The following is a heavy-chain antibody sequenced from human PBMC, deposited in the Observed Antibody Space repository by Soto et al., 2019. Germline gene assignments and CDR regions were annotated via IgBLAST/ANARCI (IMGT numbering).Heavy chain of an antibody. V-gene: IGHV3-23*01. D-gene: IGHD3-22*01. CDR1: GFTFSSYA. CDR2: ISGSSGST. CDR3: AKEYYYDSSGYYYEGSPFDY. Sequence: EVQLLESGGGLVQPGGSLRLSCAASGFTFSSYAMSWVRQAPGKGLEWVSAISGSSGSTYYADSVKGRFTISRDNSKNTLYLQMNSLRAEDTAVYYCAKEYYYDSSGYYYEGSPFDYWGQGTLVTVSS. J-gene: IGHJ4*02.